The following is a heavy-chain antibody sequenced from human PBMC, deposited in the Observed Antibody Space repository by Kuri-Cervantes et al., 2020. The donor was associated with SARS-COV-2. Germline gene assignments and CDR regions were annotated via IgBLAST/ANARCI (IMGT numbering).Heavy chain of an antibody. CDR1: GYTFTSYG. J-gene: IGHJ4*02. Sequence: ASVKVSCKASGYTFTSYGISWVRQAPGQGLEWMGWISAYNGNTNYAQKLQGRVTMTTDTSTSTAYMELRSLRSDDTAVYYCARVLTNRFQGADIVVVPAAPFDYWGQGTLVTVSS. CDR3: ARVLTNRFQGADIVVVPAAPFDY. D-gene: IGHD2-2*01. CDR2: ISAYNGNT. V-gene: IGHV1-18*01.